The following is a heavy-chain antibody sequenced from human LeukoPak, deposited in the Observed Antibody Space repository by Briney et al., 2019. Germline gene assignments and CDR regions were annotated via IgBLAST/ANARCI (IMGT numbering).Heavy chain of an antibody. Sequence: GGSLRLSCAASGFTFSSYAMNWVRQAPGKGLEWVSSISSSSSYIYYADSVKGRFTISRDNAKNSLYLQMNSLRAEDTAVYYCARDNWSKYYFDYWGQGTLVTVSS. CDR3: ARDNWSKYYFDY. CDR2: ISSSSSYI. J-gene: IGHJ4*02. CDR1: GFTFSSYA. V-gene: IGHV3-21*01. D-gene: IGHD1/OR15-1a*01.